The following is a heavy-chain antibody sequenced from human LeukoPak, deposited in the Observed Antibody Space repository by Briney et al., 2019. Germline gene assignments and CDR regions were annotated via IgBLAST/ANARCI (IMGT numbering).Heavy chain of an antibody. CDR1: GFTVSSNY. CDR3: ARDLYSSGWYAAFDI. J-gene: IGHJ3*02. CDR2: IYSGGST. V-gene: IGHV3-53*01. Sequence: GSLRLSCAASGFTVSSNYMSWVRQAPGKGLEWVSVIYSGGSTYYADSVKGRFTISRDNSKNTLYLQMNSLRAEDTAVYYCARDLYSSGWYAAFDIWGQGTMVTVSS. D-gene: IGHD6-19*01.